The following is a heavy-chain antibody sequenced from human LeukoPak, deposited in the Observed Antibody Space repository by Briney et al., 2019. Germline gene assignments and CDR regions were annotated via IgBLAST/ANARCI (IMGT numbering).Heavy chain of an antibody. Sequence: SETLSLTCTVSGGSLSSYYWSWIRQPPAKGLEGMGCIYFSGSTHYNPSLKSRATIYVDTSKTQFTLKLTSVTAADTAVYYRARARRGAVGGTFGYWGQGTLVTVSS. CDR2: IYFSGST. CDR1: GGSLSSYY. J-gene: IGHJ4*02. D-gene: IGHD6-19*01. CDR3: ARARRGAVGGTFGY. V-gene: IGHV4-59*01.